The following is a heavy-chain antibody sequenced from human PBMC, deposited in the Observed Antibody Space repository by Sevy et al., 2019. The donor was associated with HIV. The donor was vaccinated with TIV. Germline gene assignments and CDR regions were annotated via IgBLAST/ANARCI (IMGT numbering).Heavy chain of an antibody. Sequence: GGSLRLSCSGSGFSFSNSAMNWVRQTPGKGLKYVSAISSDGVSTYYTDSVRVRLTISRDNSKNTLYLQMSSLRVEDTAVYYCVKDPDYNFWRGDYGMDVWGQGTTVTVSS. CDR2: ISSDGVST. CDR1: GFSFSNSA. V-gene: IGHV3-64D*06. CDR3: VKDPDYNFWRGDYGMDV. J-gene: IGHJ6*02. D-gene: IGHD3-3*01.